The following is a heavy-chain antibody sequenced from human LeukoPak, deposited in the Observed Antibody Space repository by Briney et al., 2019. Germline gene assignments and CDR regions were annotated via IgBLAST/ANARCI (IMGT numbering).Heavy chain of an antibody. D-gene: IGHD2-2*01. CDR2: IYPGDSDT. CDR1: GYSFTSYW. CDR3: VAVVVPAATSDAFDI. J-gene: IGHJ3*02. V-gene: IGHV5-51*01. Sequence: GESLKISCKGSGYSFTSYWIGWVRQMPGKGLEWMGIIYPGDSDTRYSPSFQGQVTISADKSISTAYLQWSSLKAPDTAMYYCVAVVVPAATSDAFDIWGQGTMVTVSS.